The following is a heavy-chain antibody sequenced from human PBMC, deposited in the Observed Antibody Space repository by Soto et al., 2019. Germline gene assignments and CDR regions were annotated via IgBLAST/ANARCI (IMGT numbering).Heavy chain of an antibody. CDR1: GFTFSSYG. V-gene: IGHV3-33*01. CDR2: IWYDGSNK. J-gene: IGHJ6*02. D-gene: IGHD2-21*01. Sequence: QVQLVESGGGVVQPGRSLRLSCAASGFTFSSYGMHWVRQAPGKGLEWVAVIWYDGSNKYDADSVKGRFTISRDNSKNTLYLQMNSLRAEDTAVYYCAIDVSRAAYLGCMDVWGQGTTITVSS. CDR3: AIDVSRAAYLGCMDV.